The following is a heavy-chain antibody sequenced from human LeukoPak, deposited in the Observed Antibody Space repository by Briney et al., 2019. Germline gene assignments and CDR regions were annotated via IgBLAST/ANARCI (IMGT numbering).Heavy chain of an antibody. CDR1: GFTFDDYA. J-gene: IGHJ4*02. V-gene: IGHV3-43D*04. D-gene: IGHD2/OR15-2a*01. CDR3: VKGVKYTNYFHTGLFDS. CDR2: TSWNGKSI. Sequence: GGFLRLSCAASGFTFDDYAMHWVRQAPGKGLEWVSLTSWNGKSIYYSHSTKGRFTISRDNSKNFLYLQMNSLRPEDTAWYYCVKGVKYTNYFHTGLFDSWGQGTLVTASS.